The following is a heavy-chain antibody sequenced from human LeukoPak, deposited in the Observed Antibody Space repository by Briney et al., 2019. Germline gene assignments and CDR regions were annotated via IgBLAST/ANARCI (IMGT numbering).Heavy chain of an antibody. J-gene: IGHJ5*02. V-gene: IGHV4-59*01. CDR3: ARGENSIDP. CDR1: GGSFSGYY. CDR2: IYYSGST. Sequence: PSETLSLTCAVYGGSFSGYYWSWIRQPPGKGLEWIGYIYYSGSTNYNPSLKSRVTISVDTSKNQFSLKLSSVTAADTAVYYCARGENSIDPWGQGTLVTVSS.